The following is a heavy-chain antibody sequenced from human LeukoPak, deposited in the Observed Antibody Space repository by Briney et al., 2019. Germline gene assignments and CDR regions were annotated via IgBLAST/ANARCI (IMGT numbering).Heavy chain of an antibody. CDR2: IYHSGST. J-gene: IGHJ3*02. CDR3: ARPIAGAGMHAFDI. CDR1: GFTFSSYW. D-gene: IGHD6-13*01. V-gene: IGHV4-34*01. Sequence: GSLRLSCAASGFTFSSYWMHWIRQPPGKGLEWIGEIYHSGSTNYNPSLKSRVTISVDTSKNQFSLKLSSVTAADTAVYYCARPIAGAGMHAFDIWGQGTMVTVSS.